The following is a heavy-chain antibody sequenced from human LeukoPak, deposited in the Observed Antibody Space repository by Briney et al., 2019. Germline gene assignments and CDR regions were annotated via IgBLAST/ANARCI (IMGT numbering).Heavy chain of an antibody. Sequence: PSETLSLTRAVYGGSFSGYYWSWIRQPPGKGLEWIGEINHSGSTNYNPSLKSRVTISVDTSKNQFSLKLSSVTAADTAVYYCARRPRGVIIKSWFDPWGQGTLVTVSS. CDR2: INHSGST. J-gene: IGHJ5*02. D-gene: IGHD3-10*01. CDR1: GGSFSGYY. CDR3: ARRPRGVIIKSWFDP. V-gene: IGHV4-34*01.